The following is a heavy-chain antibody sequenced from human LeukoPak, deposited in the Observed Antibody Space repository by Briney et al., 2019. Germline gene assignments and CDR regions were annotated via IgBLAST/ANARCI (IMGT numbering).Heavy chain of an antibody. CDR3: ARAGLEDAFDI. V-gene: IGHV4-59*01. Sequence: SETLSLTCTVPGGSISSYYWSWIRQPPGKGLEWIGYIYYSGSTNYNPSLKSRVTISVDTSKNQFSLKLSSVTAADTAVYYCARAGLEDAFDIWGQGTMVTVSS. D-gene: IGHD6-19*01. J-gene: IGHJ3*02. CDR2: IYYSGST. CDR1: GGSISSYY.